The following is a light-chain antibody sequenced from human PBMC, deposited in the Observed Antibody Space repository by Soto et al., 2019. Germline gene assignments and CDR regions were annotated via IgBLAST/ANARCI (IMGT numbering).Light chain of an antibody. CDR3: SSYTSSRTLV. V-gene: IGLV2-14*01. CDR1: SSDVGGYNY. J-gene: IGLJ2*01. Sequence: QSALTQPASVSGSPGQSITISCTGTSSDVGGYNYVSWYQQHPGKAPKLMIYEVSTRPSGVSNRFSGSKSGKTASLTISGLQAEDEADYYCSSYTSSRTLVFGGGTKLTVL. CDR2: EVS.